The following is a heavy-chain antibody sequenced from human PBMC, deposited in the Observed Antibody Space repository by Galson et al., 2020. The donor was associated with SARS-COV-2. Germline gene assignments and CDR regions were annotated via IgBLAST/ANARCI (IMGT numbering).Heavy chain of an antibody. CDR1: GFTFDDYG. CDR2: ITWNRGTI. D-gene: IGHD4-4*01. Sequence: GGSLRLSSAASGFTFDDYGMHWVRQGPGKGPEWVSGITWNRGTIGYAGSVKGRFTISRDNAKNSLYLQMNSLRPEDTAFYYCAKGPNSYSGNLDAIAYWGQETLVVFSS. J-gene: IGHJ4*02. CDR3: AKGPNSYSGNLDAIAY. V-gene: IGHV3-9*01.